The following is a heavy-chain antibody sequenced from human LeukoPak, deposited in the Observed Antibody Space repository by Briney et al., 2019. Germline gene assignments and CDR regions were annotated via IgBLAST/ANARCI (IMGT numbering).Heavy chain of an antibody. CDR2: VYYSGSP. V-gene: IGHV4-31*03. CDR3: ARGAPRITMVRGVIRYYFDY. J-gene: IGHJ4*02. Sequence: PSETLSLTCTVSGGSINSGAYYWTWIRQHPGKGLEWIGHVYYSGSPYYNPSLKSRVSMSVDTSKNQFSLKLSSVTAADTAVYYCARGAPRITMVRGVIRYYFDYWGQGTLVTVSS. CDR1: GGSINSGAYY. D-gene: IGHD3-10*01.